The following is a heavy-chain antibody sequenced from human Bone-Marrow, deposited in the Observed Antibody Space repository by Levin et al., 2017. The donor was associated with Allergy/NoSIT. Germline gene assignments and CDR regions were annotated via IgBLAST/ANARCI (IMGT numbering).Heavy chain of an antibody. D-gene: IGHD6-19*01. Sequence: QPGESLKISCAASGFTFSNYAMSWVRQAPGKGPEWVSHISNTGGSTNYADSVKGRFTISRDNSKNTLFLQMNSLRAEDTAIYYCAKPPPWYSSGWSTYYFHYWGQGTLVTVSS. CDR1: GFTFSNYA. V-gene: IGHV3-23*01. CDR3: AKPPPWYSSGWSTYYFHY. CDR2: ISNTGGST. J-gene: IGHJ4*02.